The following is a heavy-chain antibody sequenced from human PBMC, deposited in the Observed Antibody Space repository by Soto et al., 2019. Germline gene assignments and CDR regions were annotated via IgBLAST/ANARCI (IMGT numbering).Heavy chain of an antibody. Sequence: QVQLVESGGGVVQPGRSLRLSCAASGFTFSSYAMHWVRQAPGKGLEWVAVISYDGSNKYYADSVKGRFTISRDNSKNTLYLQMNSLRAEDTAMYYCARDTNYYDFWSGYTTIWGQGTMVTVSS. CDR2: ISYDGSNK. V-gene: IGHV3-30-3*01. D-gene: IGHD3-3*01. CDR3: ARDTNYYDFWSGYTTI. J-gene: IGHJ3*02. CDR1: GFTFSSYA.